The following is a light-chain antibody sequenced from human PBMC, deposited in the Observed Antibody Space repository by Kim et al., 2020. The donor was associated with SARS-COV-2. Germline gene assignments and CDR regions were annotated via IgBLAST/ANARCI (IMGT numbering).Light chain of an antibody. CDR1: YNF. CDR2: DVT. CDR3: SSYASTTAWV. V-gene: IGLV2-14*03. Sequence: YNFVSWLQQHPGKAPKFLIYDVTERPSGGSNRFSGSKSGTTASLTISGLQAEDEADYYCSSYASTTAWVFGGGTKLTVL. J-gene: IGLJ3*02.